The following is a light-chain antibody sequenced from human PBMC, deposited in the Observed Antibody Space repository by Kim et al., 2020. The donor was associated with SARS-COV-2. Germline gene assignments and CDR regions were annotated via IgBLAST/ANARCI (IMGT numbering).Light chain of an antibody. Sequence: ELTQPPSVSGAPGQRVTISCSGGSSNIGAGYDIHWYQQLPGTAPKLLIYGNSNRPSGVPDRFSGSKSGTSASLAITGLQAEDEADYYCQSYDNSLRGWMFGGGTKVTVL. CDR1: SSNIGAGYD. J-gene: IGLJ3*02. CDR3: QSYDNSLRGWM. V-gene: IGLV1-40*01. CDR2: GNS.